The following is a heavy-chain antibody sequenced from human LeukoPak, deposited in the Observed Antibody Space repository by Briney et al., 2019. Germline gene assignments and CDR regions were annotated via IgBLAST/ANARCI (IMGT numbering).Heavy chain of an antibody. CDR1: GFTFSTYD. V-gene: IGHV3-48*02. CDR3: ARDAGSSWYWGALDM. D-gene: IGHD6-13*01. CDR2: ISASSTIK. J-gene: IGHJ3*02. Sequence: QPGGSLRLSCVASGFTFSTYDMNWVRQAPGKGLEWVSYISASSTIKNYADSVKGRFTVSRDEAKNSMYLQMNSLRDEDTTVYYCARDAGSSWYWGALDMWGQGTVVSVSS.